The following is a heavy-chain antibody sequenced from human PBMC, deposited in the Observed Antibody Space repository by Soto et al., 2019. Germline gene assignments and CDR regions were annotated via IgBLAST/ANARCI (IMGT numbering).Heavy chain of an antibody. CDR2: IKQDGSKA. V-gene: IGHV3-7*01. CDR1: DFAFWVDL. Sequence: PRGSLTVSCGSSDFAFWVDLMSWVGQGPGKGLEWVANIKQDGSKAQYLESVRGRFTISRDNSKNSVYLQMTSLRAEDTALYYCARDFYGGSSYGPGDSWGQGTMVTVSS. D-gene: IGHD2-15*01. CDR3: ARDFYGGSSYGPGDS. J-gene: IGHJ4*02.